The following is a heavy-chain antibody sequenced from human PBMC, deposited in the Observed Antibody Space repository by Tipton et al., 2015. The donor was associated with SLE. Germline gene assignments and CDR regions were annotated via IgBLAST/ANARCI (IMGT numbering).Heavy chain of an antibody. Sequence: QSGAEVKKPGASVKVSCKASGYTFTTYDINWVRQATGQGLEWMGWMNPNSGNTGYAQKFQGRVTMTRHTSISTAYMELSSLRSEDTAVYYCTRDPHLSNGPDYFDYWGQGTLVTVSS. CDR1: GYTFTTYD. D-gene: IGHD3-22*01. CDR3: TRDPHLSNGPDYFDY. CDR2: MNPNSGNT. V-gene: IGHV1-8*02. J-gene: IGHJ4*02.